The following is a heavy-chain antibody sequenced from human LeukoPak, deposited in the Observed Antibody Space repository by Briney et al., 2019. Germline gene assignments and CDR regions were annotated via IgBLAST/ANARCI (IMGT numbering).Heavy chain of an antibody. V-gene: IGHV3-7*01. CDR3: ATGGEDYYGSGSAFDI. Sequence: GGSLRLSCAASGFTFSSYWMSWVRQAPGKGLEWVANIKQDGSEKYYVDSVKGRFTISRDNAKNSLYLQMNSLRAEDTAVYYCATGGEDYYGSGSAFDIWGQGTMVTVSS. CDR1: GFTFSSYW. J-gene: IGHJ3*02. CDR2: IKQDGSEK. D-gene: IGHD3-10*01.